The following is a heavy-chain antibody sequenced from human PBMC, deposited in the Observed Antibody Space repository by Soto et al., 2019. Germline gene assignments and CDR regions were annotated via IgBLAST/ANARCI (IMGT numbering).Heavy chain of an antibody. CDR3: ARGRGDHWFDP. CDR2: IWYEGSYK. Sequence: QVQLVESGGGVVQPGRSLRLCCAASGFTFSNHGMHWVRQAPGKGLEWVAAIWYEGSYKYYADSVKGRFTISRDNSKNTLYLQMTRLRAEDTAGYYCARGRGDHWFDPWGQGTLVIVSS. CDR1: GFTFSNHG. D-gene: IGHD2-21*02. J-gene: IGHJ5*02. V-gene: IGHV3-33*01.